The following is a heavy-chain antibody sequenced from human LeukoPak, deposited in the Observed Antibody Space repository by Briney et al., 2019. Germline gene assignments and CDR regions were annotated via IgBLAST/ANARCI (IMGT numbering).Heavy chain of an antibody. V-gene: IGHV4-34*01. J-gene: IGHJ4*02. Sequence: SETLSLTCAVYGGSFSGYYWSWIRQPPGKGLEWIGEINHSGSTNCNPSLKSRVTISVDTSKNQFSLKLSSVTAADTAVYYCARGHSVYGSGSFVDYWGQGTLVTVSS. CDR3: ARGHSVYGSGSFVDY. D-gene: IGHD3-10*01. CDR1: GGSFSGYY. CDR2: INHSGST.